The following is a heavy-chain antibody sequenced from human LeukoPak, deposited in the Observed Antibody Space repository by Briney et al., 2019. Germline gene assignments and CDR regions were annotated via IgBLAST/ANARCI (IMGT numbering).Heavy chain of an antibody. J-gene: IGHJ6*02. CDR2: MNPNSGNT. V-gene: IGHV1-8*01. CDR3: ARALDYGDYYYYGMDV. D-gene: IGHD4-17*01. Sequence: ASVKVSCKASGYTFTSYDINWVRQATGQGLEWMGWMNPNSGNTGYAQKFQGRVTMTRNTSISTAYMELSSLRSEDTAVYYCARALDYGDYYYYGMDVWGQGTTVTVSS. CDR1: GYTFTSYD.